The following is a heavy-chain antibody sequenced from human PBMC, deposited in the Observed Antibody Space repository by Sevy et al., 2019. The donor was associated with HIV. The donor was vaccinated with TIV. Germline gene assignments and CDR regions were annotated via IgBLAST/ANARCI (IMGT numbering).Heavy chain of an antibody. CDR1: GDSVSGHSAA. V-gene: IGHV6-1*01. CDR3: ARGGSAVTGTTFVLAFDI. Sequence: SQTLSLTCAISGDSVSGHSAAWNWIRQSPSRGLEWLGRTYYRSKWYTDFAVSVKSRITINPDTSKNQFSLHLNSVTPGDTAMYYWARGGSAVTGTTFVLAFDIWGQGTMVTVS. D-gene: IGHD1-20*01. CDR2: TYYRSKWYT. J-gene: IGHJ3*02.